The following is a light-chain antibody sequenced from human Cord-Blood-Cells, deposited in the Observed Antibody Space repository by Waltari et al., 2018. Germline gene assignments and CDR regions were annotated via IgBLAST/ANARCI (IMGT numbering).Light chain of an antibody. V-gene: IGLV3-1*01. Sequence: SNELTQPPSASVSPGQTASITCSGDKLGDKYACWYQQKPGQSPVLVIYQDSKRPSGIPERFSGSNSGNTATLTISGTQAMDEADYYCQAWDSSTYVFGTGTKVTVL. CDR2: QDS. J-gene: IGLJ1*01. CDR3: QAWDSSTYV. CDR1: KLGDKY.